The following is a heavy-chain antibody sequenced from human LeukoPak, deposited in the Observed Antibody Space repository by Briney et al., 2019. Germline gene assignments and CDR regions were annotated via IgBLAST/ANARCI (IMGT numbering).Heavy chain of an antibody. D-gene: IGHD3-10*01. V-gene: IGHV4-30-2*01. CDR3: ARGPYGSGSIPD. CDR1: GGSISSGGYS. CDR2: IYHSGST. J-gene: IGHJ4*02. Sequence: SQTLSLTCAVSGGSISSGGYSWSWIRQPPGKGLEWIGYIYHSGSTYYNPSLKSRVTISVDRSKNQFSLKLSSVTAADTAVYYCARGPYGSGSIPDWGQGTLVTVSS.